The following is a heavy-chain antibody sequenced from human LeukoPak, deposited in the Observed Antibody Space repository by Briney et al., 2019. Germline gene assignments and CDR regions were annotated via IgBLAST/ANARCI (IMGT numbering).Heavy chain of an antibody. D-gene: IGHD3-10*01. V-gene: IGHV3-48*01. CDR1: GFTFDTYS. CDR3: ARDSGSGSFDY. J-gene: IGHJ4*02. Sequence: GGSLTLSCAASGFTFDTYSMTWVRQAPGKGLEWISHISAASHGIKYVASVKGRFTISRDNAKNSVFLQMTSLRPEDTAVYYCARDSGSGSFDYWGQGTLVTVSS. CDR2: ISAASHGI.